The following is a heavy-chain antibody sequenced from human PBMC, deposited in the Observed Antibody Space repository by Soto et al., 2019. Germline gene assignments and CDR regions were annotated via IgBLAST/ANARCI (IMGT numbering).Heavy chain of an antibody. V-gene: IGHV1-8*01. CDR3: ARGFVDDFWSGYYFDWFDP. Sequence: ASGKVSCKASGYAFTIYDSNWVRQATGQGLEWMGWMNPNSGSTGYAQKFQGRVTMTRNTSISTAYMELSSLRSEDTAVYYCARGFVDDFWSGYYFDWFDPWGQGTLVTVSS. J-gene: IGHJ5*02. D-gene: IGHD3-3*01. CDR1: GYAFTIYD. CDR2: MNPNSGST.